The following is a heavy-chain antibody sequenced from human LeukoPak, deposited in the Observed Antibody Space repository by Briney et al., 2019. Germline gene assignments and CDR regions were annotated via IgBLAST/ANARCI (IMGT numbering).Heavy chain of an antibody. D-gene: IGHD3-16*02. CDR3: AKDTNYDYVWGSYLDY. J-gene: IGHJ4*02. Sequence: GGSLRLSCAASGFTFSSYAMSWVRQAPGKGLEWVSAIGGSGGSTYYADSVKGRFTISRDNSKNTLYLQMNSLRAEDTAVYYCAKDTNYDYVWGSYLDYWGQGTLVTVSS. CDR1: GFTFSSYA. V-gene: IGHV3-23*01. CDR2: IGGSGGST.